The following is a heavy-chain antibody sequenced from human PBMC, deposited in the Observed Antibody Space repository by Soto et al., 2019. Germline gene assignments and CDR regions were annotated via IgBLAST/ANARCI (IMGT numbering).Heavy chain of an antibody. V-gene: IGHV4-59*01. J-gene: IGHJ6*02. CDR1: GGSISSYY. D-gene: IGHD5-18*01. CDR3: ARVEAAMDPRARLDYYYGMDV. Sequence: SETLSLTCTVSGGSISSYYWSWIRQPPGKGLEWIGYIYYSGSTNYNPSLKSRVTISVDTSKNQFSLKLSSVTAADTAVYYCARVEAAMDPRARLDYYYGMDVWGQGTTVTVSS. CDR2: IYYSGST.